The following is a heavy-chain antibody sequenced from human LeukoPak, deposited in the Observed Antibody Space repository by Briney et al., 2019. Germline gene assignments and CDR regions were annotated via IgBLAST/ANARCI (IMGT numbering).Heavy chain of an antibody. D-gene: IGHD5-18*01. Sequence: GGSLRLSCTASAFTFISYSMNWVRQAPGKGLEWVASISSSSRYIYHADSVKGRFTISRDNSKNSLYLQMNSLRAEDTAVYYCARDLDTVYYGMDVWGQGTTVTVSS. V-gene: IGHV3-21*01. CDR3: ARDLDTVYYGMDV. J-gene: IGHJ6*02. CDR2: ISSSSRYI. CDR1: AFTFISYS.